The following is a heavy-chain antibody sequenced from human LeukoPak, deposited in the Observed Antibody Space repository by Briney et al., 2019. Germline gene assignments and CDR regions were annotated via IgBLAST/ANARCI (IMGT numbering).Heavy chain of an antibody. V-gene: IGHV3-53*01. J-gene: IGHJ4*02. Sequence: PGGSLRLSCAASGFTVSSNYMSWVRQAPGKGLEWVSVIYSGGSTYYADSVKGRFTISRDNSKNTLYLQKNSLRAEDTAVYYCARAGDTASFDYWGQGTLVTVSS. CDR1: GFTVSSNY. CDR2: IYSGGST. CDR3: ARAGDTASFDY. D-gene: IGHD5-18*01.